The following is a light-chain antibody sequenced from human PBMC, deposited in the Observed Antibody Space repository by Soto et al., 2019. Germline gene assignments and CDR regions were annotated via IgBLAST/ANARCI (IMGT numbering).Light chain of an antibody. CDR1: NIGSKS. V-gene: IGLV3-21*04. CDR3: QVWDSSRDPYV. J-gene: IGLJ1*01. CDR2: YDS. Sequence: SYELTQPPSVSVAPGKTARITCGGNNIGSKSVHWYQQKPGQAPVLVIYYDSDRPSGIPERFSGSNSGNTATLTISRVEAGDEADYYCQVWDSSRDPYVFGTGTKLTVL.